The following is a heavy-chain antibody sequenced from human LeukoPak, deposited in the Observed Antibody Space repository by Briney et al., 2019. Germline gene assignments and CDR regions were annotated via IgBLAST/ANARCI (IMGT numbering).Heavy chain of an antibody. CDR1: GGSFSGYY. D-gene: IGHD3-10*01. CDR2: INYSGST. Sequence: SETLSLTCAVYGGSFSGYYWSWIRQPPGKGLEWIGEINYSGSTNYNPSLKSRVTISVDTSKNQFSLKLSSVTAADTAVYYCARGGKRSITMVRGVRTRYYMDVWGKGTTVTVSS. V-gene: IGHV4-34*01. CDR3: ARGGKRSITMVRGVRTRYYMDV. J-gene: IGHJ6*03.